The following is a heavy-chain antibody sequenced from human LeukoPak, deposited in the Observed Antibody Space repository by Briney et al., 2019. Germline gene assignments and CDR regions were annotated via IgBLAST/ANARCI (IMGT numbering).Heavy chain of an antibody. CDR1: GGSISPYH. V-gene: IGHV4-4*09. Sequence: SETLSLTCTVSGGSISPYHWSWIRQPPGKGLEWIGNIYTSGLTTYNPSLKSRVTISVDTSKKQFSLKLSSVTAADTAVYFCARHKIAAAVYFFDYWGQGTLVTVSS. D-gene: IGHD6-13*01. CDR2: IYTSGLT. CDR3: ARHKIAAAVYFFDY. J-gene: IGHJ4*02.